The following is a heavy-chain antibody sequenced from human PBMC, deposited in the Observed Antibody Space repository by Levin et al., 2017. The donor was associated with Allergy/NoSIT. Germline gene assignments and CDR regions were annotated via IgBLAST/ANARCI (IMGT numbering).Heavy chain of an antibody. CDR2: ISSSASTI. D-gene: IGHD3-10*01. Sequence: PGGSLRLSCAASGFIFSNFAINWVRQAPGKGLEWISYISSSASTIKYADSVKGRFTISRDNLKNLLYLQMNSLRAEDTAVYYCARGKVRGVLGVDYWGLGTLVTVSS. V-gene: IGHV3-48*01. J-gene: IGHJ4*02. CDR3: ARGKVRGVLGVDY. CDR1: GFIFSNFA.